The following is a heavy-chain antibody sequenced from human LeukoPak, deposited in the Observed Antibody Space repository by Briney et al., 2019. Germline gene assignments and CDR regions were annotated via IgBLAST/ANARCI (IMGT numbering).Heavy chain of an antibody. Sequence: ASXXVSCKASGYTFTSYGISWVRQAPGQGLEWMGWISAYNGNTNYAQKLQGRVTMTTDTSTSTDYMEMRSLRSDDTAVYYCARGSMVRGDCDYWGQGTLVTVSS. D-gene: IGHD3-10*01. V-gene: IGHV1-18*01. CDR2: ISAYNGNT. CDR1: GYTFTSYG. J-gene: IGHJ4*02. CDR3: ARGSMVRGDCDY.